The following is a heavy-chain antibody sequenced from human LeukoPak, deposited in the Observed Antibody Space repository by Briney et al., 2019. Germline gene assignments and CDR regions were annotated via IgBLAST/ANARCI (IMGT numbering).Heavy chain of an antibody. Sequence: PPETLSLTCAVYGGSFSGYYWSWIRQPPGKGLEWIGEINHSGSTNYNPSLKSRVTISVDTSKNQFSLKLSSVTAADTAVYYCARAWGVAVAATGGYYFDYWGQGTLVTVSS. D-gene: IGHD2-15*01. CDR2: INHSGST. V-gene: IGHV4-34*01. J-gene: IGHJ4*02. CDR1: GGSFSGYY. CDR3: ARAWGVAVAATGGYYFDY.